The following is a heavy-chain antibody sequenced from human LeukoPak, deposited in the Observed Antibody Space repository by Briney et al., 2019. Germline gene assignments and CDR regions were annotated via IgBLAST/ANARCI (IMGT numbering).Heavy chain of an antibody. D-gene: IGHD3-10*01. CDR3: ARGRYGSGTYFFDY. V-gene: IGHV4-39*07. Sequence: PSETLSLTCTVSGGSISSWTYYWGWIRQPPGKGLEWIGSIYYSGSTYYNPSLKSRVTISVDTSKNQFSLKLSSVTAADTAVYYCARGRYGSGTYFFDYWGQGTLVTVSS. CDR2: IYYSGST. CDR1: GGSISSWTYY. J-gene: IGHJ4*02.